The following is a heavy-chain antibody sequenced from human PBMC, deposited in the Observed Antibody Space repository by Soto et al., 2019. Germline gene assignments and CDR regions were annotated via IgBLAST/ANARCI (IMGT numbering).Heavy chain of an antibody. Sequence: GESLKISCKGSGYSFSASWIGWVRQMSGKGLEWMGTIYPSDSDTRYSPSFQGQVIISADKSTSTAYLQWRSLKASDTTMYYCATRAEYYDFWSGYYGAWGQGTLVTVSS. CDR3: ATRAEYYDFWSGYYGA. J-gene: IGHJ5*02. V-gene: IGHV5-51*01. D-gene: IGHD3-3*01. CDR1: GYSFSASW. CDR2: IYPSDSDT.